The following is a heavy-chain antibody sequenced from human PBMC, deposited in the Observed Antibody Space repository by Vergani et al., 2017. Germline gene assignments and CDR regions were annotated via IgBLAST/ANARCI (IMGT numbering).Heavy chain of an antibody. D-gene: IGHD5-18*01. CDR2: IIPIFGTA. V-gene: IGHV1-69*01. CDR1: GGTFSSYA. CDR3: AGSESGYSYGPVGY. J-gene: IGHJ4*02. Sequence: QVQLVQSGAEVKKPGSSVKVSCKASGGTFSSYAISWVRQAPGQGLEWMGGIIPIFGTANYAQKFQGRVTITADESTSTADMELSSLGTEDTAVYYCAGSESGYSYGPVGYWGQGTLVTVSS.